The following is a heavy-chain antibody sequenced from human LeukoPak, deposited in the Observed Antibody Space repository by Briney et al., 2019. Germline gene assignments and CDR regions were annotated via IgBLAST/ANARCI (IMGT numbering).Heavy chain of an antibody. J-gene: IGHJ4*02. D-gene: IGHD5-24*01. CDR3: ARDKRWLQDMVDY. V-gene: IGHV3-74*01. CDR1: GFTFSSYW. CDR2: INTDGKAT. Sequence: QPGGSLRLSCAASGFTFSSYWMHWVRQAPGKGLLWVARINTDGKATTYADSVKGRFTISRDNAKNSLYLQMNSLRAEDTAVYYCARDKRWLQDMVDYWGQGTLVTVSS.